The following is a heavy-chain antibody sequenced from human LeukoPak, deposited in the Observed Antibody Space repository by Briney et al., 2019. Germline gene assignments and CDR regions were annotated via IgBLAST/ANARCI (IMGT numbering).Heavy chain of an antibody. D-gene: IGHD5-18*01. CDR3: ARQDSYGYRNWFDP. V-gene: IGHV5-51*01. CDR1: GYSFTSYW. J-gene: IGHJ5*02. Sequence: GESLQISCKGSGYSFTSYWIGWVRQLPGKGLEWMGIIYPGDSDTRYSPSLQGQVTISADRSISTAYLQWSSLKASDTAMYYCARQDSYGYRNWFDPWGQGTLVTVSS. CDR2: IYPGDSDT.